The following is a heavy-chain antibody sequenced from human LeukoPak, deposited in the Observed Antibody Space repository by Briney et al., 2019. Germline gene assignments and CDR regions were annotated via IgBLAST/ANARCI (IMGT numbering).Heavy chain of an antibody. V-gene: IGHV3-30*02. CDR2: IRYDGSNK. CDR3: AKGQGYYDSSGYYEDY. CDR1: GFTFSSYV. Sequence: QSGGSLRLSCAASGFTFSSYVMHWLRQAPAKGLAWVAFIRYDGSNKYYADSVKGRFTISRDNSKNTLYLQMNRLRAEDTAVYYCAKGQGYYDSSGYYEDYWGQGTLVTVFS. J-gene: IGHJ4*02. D-gene: IGHD3-22*01.